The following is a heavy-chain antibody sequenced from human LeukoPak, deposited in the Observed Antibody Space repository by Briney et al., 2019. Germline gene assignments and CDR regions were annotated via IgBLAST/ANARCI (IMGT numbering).Heavy chain of an antibody. CDR1: GGTFSSYA. J-gene: IGHJ1*01. D-gene: IGHD2-21*02. Sequence: SVKASCKASGGTFSSYAISWVRQAPGQGLEWMGRIIPIFGIANYAQKFQGRVTITADKSTSTAYMELSSLRSEDTAVYYCASVYCGGDWYSSLYFQHWGEFSLVTVSS. CDR3: ASVYCGGDWYSSLYFQH. V-gene: IGHV1-69*04. CDR2: IIPIFGIA.